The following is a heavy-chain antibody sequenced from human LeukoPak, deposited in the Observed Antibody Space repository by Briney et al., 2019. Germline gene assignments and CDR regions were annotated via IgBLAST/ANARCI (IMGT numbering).Heavy chain of an antibody. CDR1: GGSISSSSYY. CDR3: ARQDDFWSVYY. D-gene: IGHD3-3*01. Sequence: PSETLSLTCTVSGGSISSSSYYWGWIRQPPGKGLEWIGSIYYSGSTYYNPSLKSRVTISVDTSKDQFSLKLSSVTAADTAVYYCARQDDFWSVYYWGQGTLVTVSS. V-gene: IGHV4-39*01. CDR2: IYYSGST. J-gene: IGHJ4*02.